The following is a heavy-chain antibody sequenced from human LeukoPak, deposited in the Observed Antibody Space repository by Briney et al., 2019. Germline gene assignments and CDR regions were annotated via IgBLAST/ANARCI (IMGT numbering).Heavy chain of an antibody. CDR2: ISSSSSYI. J-gene: IGHJ6*02. V-gene: IGHV3-21*01. D-gene: IGHD6-13*01. Sequence: GGSLRLSCAASGFTFSSYSMNWVRQAPGKGLEWVSSISSSSSYIYYADSVKGRFTISRDNAKNSLYLQMNSLRAEDTAVYYCASFIAAAGEPHYYYGMDVWGQWTTVTVSS. CDR3: ASFIAAAGEPHYYYGMDV. CDR1: GFTFSSYS.